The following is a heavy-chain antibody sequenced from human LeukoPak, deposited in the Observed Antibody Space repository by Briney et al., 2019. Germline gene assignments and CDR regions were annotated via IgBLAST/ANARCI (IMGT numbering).Heavy chain of an antibody. CDR3: ARDYAYCSSTSCYSALDY. Sequence: AVKVSCKASGGTFSSYAISWVRQAPGQGLEWMGGIIPIFGTANYAQKFQGRVTITTDESTSTAYMELSSLRSEDTAVYYCARDYAYCSSTSCYSALDYWGQGTLVTVSS. J-gene: IGHJ4*02. CDR1: GGTFSSYA. CDR2: IIPIFGTA. V-gene: IGHV1-69*05. D-gene: IGHD2-2*01.